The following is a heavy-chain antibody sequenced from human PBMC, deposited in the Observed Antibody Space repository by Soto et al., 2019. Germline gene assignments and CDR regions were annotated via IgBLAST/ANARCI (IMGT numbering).Heavy chain of an antibody. CDR1: GGTFSSYA. D-gene: IGHD3-22*01. V-gene: IGHV1-69*13. CDR2: IIPIFGTA. J-gene: IGHJ6*02. Sequence: SVKVSCKASGGTFSSYAISWVRQAPGQGLEWMGGIIPIFGTANYAQKFQGRVTITVDESTSTAYMELSSLRSEDTAVYYCARDLRVYYDSSGYYYYYGMDVWGQGTTVTVSS. CDR3: ARDLRVYYDSSGYYYYYGMDV.